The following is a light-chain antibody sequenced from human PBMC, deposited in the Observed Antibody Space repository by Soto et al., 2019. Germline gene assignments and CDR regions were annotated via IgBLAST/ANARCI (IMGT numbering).Light chain of an antibody. CDR3: QQSYSSPPT. CDR1: QSISNH. CDR2: AAS. Sequence: DIVMTQSPSSLSASVEDRVIIPCRASQSISNHLNWYQQKPGKAPKLLIFAASSLQSGVPSRFSGSRSGPDFTLTISSLQPEDFATYYCQQSYSSPPTFGQGTKVDIK. J-gene: IGKJ1*01. V-gene: IGKV1-39*01.